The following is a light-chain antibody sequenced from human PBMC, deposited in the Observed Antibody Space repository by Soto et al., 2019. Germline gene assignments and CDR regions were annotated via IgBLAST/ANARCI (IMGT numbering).Light chain of an antibody. CDR2: GTS. Sequence: EIVMTQSLVTLSVSPGERATLSCRASQSVSDNLAWYQQKPGQAPRLLIYGTSTRATGIPASFSGSGSGTEFTLTISSLQSEDFAVYYCQQYNNWPPLTFGGGTKVDI. CDR1: QSVSDN. CDR3: QQYNNWPPLT. V-gene: IGKV3-15*01. J-gene: IGKJ4*01.